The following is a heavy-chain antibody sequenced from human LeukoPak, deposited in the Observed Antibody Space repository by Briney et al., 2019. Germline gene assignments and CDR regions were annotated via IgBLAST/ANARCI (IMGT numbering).Heavy chain of an antibody. D-gene: IGHD5-12*01. Sequence: PGGFLRLSCAASGFTFDDYAMHWVRQAPGKGLEWVSGISWNSGSIGYADSVKGRFTISRDNSKNTLYLQMNSLRAEDTAVYYCARISAYDDYWGQGTLVTVSS. V-gene: IGHV3-9*01. CDR1: GFTFDDYA. CDR2: ISWNSGSI. J-gene: IGHJ4*02. CDR3: ARISAYDDY.